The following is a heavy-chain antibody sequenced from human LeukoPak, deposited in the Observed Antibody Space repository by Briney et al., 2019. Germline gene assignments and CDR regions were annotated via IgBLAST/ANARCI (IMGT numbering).Heavy chain of an antibody. CDR2: IYHSGST. CDR1: GYSISSGYY. V-gene: IGHV4-38-2*02. CDR3: ARADYSSTWSHDYYYMDV. D-gene: IGHD6-13*01. Sequence: PSETLSLTCTVSGYSISSGYYWGWIRQPPGKGLEWIGSIYHSGSTYYNPSLKSRVTISVDTSKNQFSPKLSSVTAADTAVYYCARADYSSTWSHDYYYMDVWGKGTTVTVSS. J-gene: IGHJ6*03.